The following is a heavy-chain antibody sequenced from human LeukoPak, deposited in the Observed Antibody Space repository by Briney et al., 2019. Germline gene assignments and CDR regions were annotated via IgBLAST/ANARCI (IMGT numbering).Heavy chain of an antibody. CDR3: ARDRHDFWSGHYYGMDV. Sequence: PSETLSLTCTVSNGSISSGGYYWSWIRQHPGKGLEWIGYIYYSGSTYYNPSLRSRVTISVDTSKNQFSLKLSTVTAADTAVYHCARDRHDFWSGHYYGMDVWGQGTTVTVSS. V-gene: IGHV4-31*03. J-gene: IGHJ6*02. CDR1: NGSISSGGYY. D-gene: IGHD3-3*01. CDR2: IYYSGST.